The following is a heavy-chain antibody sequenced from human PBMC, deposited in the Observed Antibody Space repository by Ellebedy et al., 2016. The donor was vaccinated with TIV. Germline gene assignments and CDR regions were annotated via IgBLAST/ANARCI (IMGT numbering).Heavy chain of an antibody. D-gene: IGHD3-22*01. CDR1: GFTFSSYA. V-gene: IGHV3-23*01. Sequence: GDSLKISCAASGFTFSSYAMSGVRQAPGKGLEWVSTNSNTGSRTYYADSVEGRFIISSDNSKKTLYRQMNSLRAEDTAVYYCAKGRGGGSDSSAPRYYFDYWGLGTLVTVSS. CDR2: NSNTGSRT. J-gene: IGHJ4*02. CDR3: AKGRGGGSDSSAPRYYFDY.